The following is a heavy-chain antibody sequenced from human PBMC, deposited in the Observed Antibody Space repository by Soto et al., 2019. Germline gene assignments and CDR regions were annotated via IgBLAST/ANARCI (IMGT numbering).Heavy chain of an antibody. V-gene: IGHV3-21*06. J-gene: IGHJ4*02. D-gene: IGHD7-27*01. CDR2: ISGTSGYM. CDR3: ARDNWGTILDS. Sequence: GGSLRLSCAASGFTFGTYSMNWVRQAPGKGLEWVSSISGTSGYMFYSDSVKGRFTISRDNAKNSLFLQINSLRAEDTAVYYCARDNWGTILDSWGQVALVTVSS. CDR1: GFTFGTYS.